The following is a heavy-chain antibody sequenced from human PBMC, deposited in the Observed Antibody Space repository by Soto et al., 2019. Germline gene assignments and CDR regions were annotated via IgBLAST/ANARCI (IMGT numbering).Heavy chain of an antibody. CDR2: INPSGGTT. V-gene: IGHV1-46*01. Sequence: ASVKVSCKASGYTFTNYHIHWVRQAPEDGLEWMGRINPSGGTTIYAQKFHGRVTMTRDTSTGTVYMELSSLRSEDTAVYYCAREVLIDLNYFDYWGQGALVTVSS. J-gene: IGHJ4*02. D-gene: IGHD2-21*01. CDR1: GYTFTNYH. CDR3: AREVLIDLNYFDY.